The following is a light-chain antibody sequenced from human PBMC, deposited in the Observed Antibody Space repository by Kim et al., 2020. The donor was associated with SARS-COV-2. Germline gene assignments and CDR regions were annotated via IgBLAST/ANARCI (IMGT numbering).Light chain of an antibody. J-gene: IGKJ4*01. CDR1: QGIGND. Sequence: ASVGDRVTIACRASQGIGNDLAWFQQRPGKAPRCLFYAASSLGSGVPSRFSGSGSGADFTLTISSLQPEDFATYYCEQYLFFPLTFGGGTKVDIK. CDR2: AAS. V-gene: IGKV1-16*01. CDR3: EQYLFFPLT.